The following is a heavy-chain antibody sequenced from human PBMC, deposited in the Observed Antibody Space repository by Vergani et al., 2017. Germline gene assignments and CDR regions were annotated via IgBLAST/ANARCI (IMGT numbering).Heavy chain of an antibody. J-gene: IGHJ4*02. CDR1: GFTFSSYS. V-gene: IGHV3-33*08. D-gene: IGHD3-10*01. Sequence: VQLVESGGGLVQPGGSLRLSCAASGFTFSSYSMHWVRQAPGKGLEWVAVIWYDGSNKYYADSVKGRFTISRDNSKNTLYVQMNSLRAEDTAVYYCARGITMVRGVIKSYFDYWGQGTLVTVSS. CDR2: IWYDGSNK. CDR3: ARGITMVRGVIKSYFDY.